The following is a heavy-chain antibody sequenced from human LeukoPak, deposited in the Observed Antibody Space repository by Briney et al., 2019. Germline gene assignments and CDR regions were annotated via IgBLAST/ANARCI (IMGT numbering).Heavy chain of an antibody. D-gene: IGHD2-2*01. CDR2: INPSGGST. Sequence: ASVKVSCKASGYTFTSYYMHWVRHAPGQGLEWMGIINPSGGSTSYAQKFQGRVTMTRDTSTSTVYMELSSLRSEDTAVYYCARDWSPRMVVVPAATYYYYYGMDVWGQGTTVTVSS. CDR3: ARDWSPRMVVVPAATYYYYYGMDV. V-gene: IGHV1-46*01. CDR1: GYTFTSYY. J-gene: IGHJ6*02.